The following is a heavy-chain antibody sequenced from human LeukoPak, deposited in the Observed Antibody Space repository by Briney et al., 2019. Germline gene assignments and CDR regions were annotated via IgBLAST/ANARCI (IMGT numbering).Heavy chain of an antibody. Sequence: PGGSLRLSCAASGFTVSSNYMSWVRQAPGKGLEWVSGISPSGDETNYADSVKGRFTISRDNSKNTLYLQMNSLRAADTAVYYCAKDQFDGYNAFAYWGQGTLVTVSS. CDR3: AKDQFDGYNAFAY. D-gene: IGHD5-24*01. V-gene: IGHV3-23*01. CDR1: GFTVSSNY. CDR2: ISPSGDET. J-gene: IGHJ4*02.